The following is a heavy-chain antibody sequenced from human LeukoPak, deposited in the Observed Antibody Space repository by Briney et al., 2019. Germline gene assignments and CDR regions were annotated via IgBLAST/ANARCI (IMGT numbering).Heavy chain of an antibody. Sequence: ASVKVSCKVSGYTLTDSSMHWVRQAPGKGLEWMGGFDPEDGERIFAEKFQGRVIMTEDTSTDTAYMELSSLTSEDTAVYYCSTLLSSNYLDHWGQGTLVTVAS. J-gene: IGHJ4*02. D-gene: IGHD2/OR15-2a*01. CDR1: GYTLTDSS. V-gene: IGHV1-24*01. CDR3: STLLSSNYLDH. CDR2: FDPEDGER.